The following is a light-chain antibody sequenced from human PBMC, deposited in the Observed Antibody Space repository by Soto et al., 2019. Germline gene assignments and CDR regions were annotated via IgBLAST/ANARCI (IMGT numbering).Light chain of an antibody. V-gene: IGKV3-20*01. Sequence: EVVLTQSPGTLSLSPGERVTLSCRASHSVASSYLARYQQIPGRAPRLLIDSASSRATGIPDRFSGSGSGTDFTLTTSRLQPEDFVVYYCHHFGSLPETFGQGTNVE. CDR3: HHFGSLPET. CDR1: HSVASSY. CDR2: SAS. J-gene: IGKJ1*01.